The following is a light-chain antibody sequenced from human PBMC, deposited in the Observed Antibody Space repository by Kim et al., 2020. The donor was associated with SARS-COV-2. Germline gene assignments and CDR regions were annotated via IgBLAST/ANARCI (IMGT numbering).Light chain of an antibody. Sequence: VFPGERATLACRASQSVTSNLAWYQQKPGQAPRLLIYGASTRATGIPARFSGSGSGTEFTLTISSLQSEDFAVYYCQQYNNWSRTFGQGTKVDIK. CDR3: QQYNNWSRT. V-gene: IGKV3-15*01. CDR2: GAS. CDR1: QSVTSN. J-gene: IGKJ1*01.